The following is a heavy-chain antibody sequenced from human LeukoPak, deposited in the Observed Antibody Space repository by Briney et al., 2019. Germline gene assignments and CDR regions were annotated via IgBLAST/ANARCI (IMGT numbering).Heavy chain of an antibody. CDR2: IRYDGSNK. Sequence: GGSLRLSCAASGFTFSSYGMHWVRQAPGKGLEWVAFIRYDGSNKYYADSVKGRFTISRDNSKNTLYLQMNSLRAEDTAVYYCAKDLLLGYDFWSGYYPSFDYWGQGTLVTVSS. V-gene: IGHV3-30*02. CDR1: GFTFSSYG. J-gene: IGHJ4*02. CDR3: AKDLLLGYDFWSGYYPSFDY. D-gene: IGHD3-3*01.